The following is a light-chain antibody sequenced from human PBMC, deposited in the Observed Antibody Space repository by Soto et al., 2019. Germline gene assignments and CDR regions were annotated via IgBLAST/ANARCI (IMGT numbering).Light chain of an antibody. CDR2: AAS. J-gene: IGKJ1*01. CDR1: QTISSF. Sequence: DIQMTQSPSSLSASVGDRVTITCRASQTISSFLNWYQQKPGKAPKLLISAASSLQSGVPARFGGSGSGTDYTLTISSLQPEDFATYYCQQSYSSPWTFGQGTKVEIK. V-gene: IGKV1-39*01. CDR3: QQSYSSPWT.